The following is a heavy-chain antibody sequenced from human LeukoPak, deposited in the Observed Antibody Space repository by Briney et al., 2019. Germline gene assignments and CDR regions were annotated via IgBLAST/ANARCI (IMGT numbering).Heavy chain of an antibody. CDR2: ISGSGGVT. CDR3: AKDSEYSYGYINY. D-gene: IGHD5-18*01. V-gene: IGHV3-23*01. Sequence: GGSLRLSCAASGFTFSSYAMSWVRQAPGKGLEWVSGISGSGGVTYYADSVKGRSTISRDISKNTLYLQMNSLRAEDTAVYYCAKDSEYSYGYINYWGQGTLVTVSS. CDR1: GFTFSSYA. J-gene: IGHJ4*02.